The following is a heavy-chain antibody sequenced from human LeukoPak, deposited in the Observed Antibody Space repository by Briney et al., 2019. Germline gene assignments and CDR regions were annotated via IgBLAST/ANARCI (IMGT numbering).Heavy chain of an antibody. CDR3: ARELLRYFDWLTDAFDI. CDR1: GFTFSSYW. CDR2: IKQDGSEK. V-gene: IGHV3-7*01. D-gene: IGHD3-9*01. Sequence: GESLKISCAASGFTFSSYWMSWVRQAPGKGLEWVANIKQDGSEKYYVDSVKGRFTISRDNAKNSLYLQMNSLRAEDTAVYYCARELLRYFDWLTDAFDIWGQGTMVTVSS. J-gene: IGHJ3*02.